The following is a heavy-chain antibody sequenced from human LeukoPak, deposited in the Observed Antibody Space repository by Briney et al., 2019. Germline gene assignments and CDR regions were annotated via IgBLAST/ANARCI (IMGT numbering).Heavy chain of an antibody. Sequence: SETLSLTCTVSGGSISSYYWSWIRQPPGKGLEWIGYIYYSGSTNYNPSLKSRVTISVDTSKNQFSLKLSSVTAADTAVYYCARVSNNCSSTSCYAADFDYWGQGTLVTVSS. CDR3: ARVSNNCSSTSCYAADFDY. V-gene: IGHV4-59*12. J-gene: IGHJ4*02. CDR2: IYYSGST. CDR1: GGSISSYY. D-gene: IGHD2-2*01.